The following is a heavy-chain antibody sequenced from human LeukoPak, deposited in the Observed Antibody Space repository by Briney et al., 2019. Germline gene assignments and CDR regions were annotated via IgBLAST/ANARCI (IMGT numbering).Heavy chain of an antibody. Sequence: GGSLRLSCVVSGFAISSSWMTWVRQVPGEGLEWVANINQDGSEKHYVDSVRGRFTISRDNPRDSLYLQMNSLGDTAVYYCAREPGLGYAFDIWGQGTKVTVSS. V-gene: IGHV3-7*01. CDR3: AREPGLGYAFDI. CDR1: GFAISSSW. D-gene: IGHD1-1*01. CDR2: INQDGSEK. J-gene: IGHJ3*02.